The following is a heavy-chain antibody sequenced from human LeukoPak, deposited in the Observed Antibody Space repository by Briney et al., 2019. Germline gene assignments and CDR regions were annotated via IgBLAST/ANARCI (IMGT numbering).Heavy chain of an antibody. D-gene: IGHD6-6*01. Sequence: EPGGSLRLFCAASGFTVSSNYMGWVRQAPGKGLEWVSVIYSCGSTYYADSVKGRFTISRDNSKNTLYLQMNSLRAEDTAVYYCASGPKSIAARSGAFDIWGQGTMVTVSS. CDR2: IYSCGST. V-gene: IGHV3-66*03. CDR3: ASGPKSIAARSGAFDI. CDR1: GFTVSSNY. J-gene: IGHJ3*02.